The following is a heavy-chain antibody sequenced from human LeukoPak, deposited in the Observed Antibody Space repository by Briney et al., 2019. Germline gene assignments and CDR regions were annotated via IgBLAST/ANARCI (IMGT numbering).Heavy chain of an antibody. J-gene: IGHJ4*02. V-gene: IGHV4-34*01. Sequence: SETLSLTCAVYGGSFSGYYWSWIRQPPGKGLEWIGEINHSGSTNYNPSLKSRVTISVDTSKNQFSLKLSSVTAADTAVYYCARGRDYYDSSGGYWGQGTLVTVSS. CDR2: INHSGST. CDR1: GGSFSGYY. D-gene: IGHD3-22*01. CDR3: ARGRDYYDSSGGY.